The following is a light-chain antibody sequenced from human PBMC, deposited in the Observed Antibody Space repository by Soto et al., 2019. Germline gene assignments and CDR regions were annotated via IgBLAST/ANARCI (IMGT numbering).Light chain of an antibody. CDR2: EVS. Sequence: QSALTQPPSASGSPGQSVTISCTGTSSDVGGYNYVSWYQQHPGKAPKLMIYEVSKRPSGVPDRFSGSKSGNTASLTVSGLQAEDVADYYCTSYAGSNNWVLGTGTNFTVL. J-gene: IGLJ1*01. CDR1: SSDVGGYNY. V-gene: IGLV2-8*01. CDR3: TSYAGSNNWV.